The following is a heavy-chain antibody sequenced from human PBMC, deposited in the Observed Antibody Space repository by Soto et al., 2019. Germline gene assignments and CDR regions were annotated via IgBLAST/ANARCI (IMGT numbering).Heavy chain of an antibody. J-gene: IGHJ3*02. CDR3: AKDRYYDTSGYHDAFDI. V-gene: IGHV3-23*01. CDR2: IGGSGDST. Sequence: PGGSLRLSCAASGFTFSSYPMTWVRQAPGKGLEWVSAIGGSGDSTYYADSVKGRFTISRDNSENTLYLQMNSLRAEDTAVYYCAKDRYYDTSGYHDAFDIWGQGTMVTVSS. CDR1: GFTFSSYP. D-gene: IGHD3-22*01.